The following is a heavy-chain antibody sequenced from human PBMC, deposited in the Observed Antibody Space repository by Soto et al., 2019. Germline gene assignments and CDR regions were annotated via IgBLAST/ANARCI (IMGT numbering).Heavy chain of an antibody. Sequence: QVQLVQSGAEVKKPGSSVKVSCKASGGTFSSYAIGWVRQAPGQGLEWMGGIIPISGTANYAQKFQDRVTITADESTSTAYMELSSLRSEDTAVYYCARSQGSSTSLEIYYYYYYGMDGWGQGTRVTVSS. D-gene: IGHD2-2*01. CDR1: GGTFSSYA. V-gene: IGHV1-69*01. CDR2: IIPISGTA. CDR3: ARSQGSSTSLEIYYYYYYGMDG. J-gene: IGHJ6*02.